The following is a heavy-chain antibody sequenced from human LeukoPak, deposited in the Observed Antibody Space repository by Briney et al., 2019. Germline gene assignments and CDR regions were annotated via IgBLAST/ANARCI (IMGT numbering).Heavy chain of an antibody. D-gene: IGHD1-1*01. J-gene: IGHJ4*02. CDR3: AKEKYNFGYFEY. Sequence: PGGSLRLSCAASGFTFSSYSMNWVRQAPGKGLEWVSSISSSSSYIYYADSVKGRFTVSKDNSKNTLYLQMSSLTVEDTAIYYCAKEKYNFGYFEYWGQGILVTVSS. CDR1: GFTFSSYS. V-gene: IGHV3-21*01. CDR2: ISSSSSYI.